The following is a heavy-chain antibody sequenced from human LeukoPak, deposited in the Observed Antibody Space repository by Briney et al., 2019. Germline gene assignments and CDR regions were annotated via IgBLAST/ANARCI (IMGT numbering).Heavy chain of an antibody. J-gene: IGHJ3*02. CDR2: INPNSGGT. CDR3: ARGGITGTTRGPTRLNDAFDI. Sequence: ASVKVSCKASGYTFTSYGISWVRQAPGQGLEWMGWINPNSGGTNYAQKFQGWVTMTRDTSISTAYMELSRLRSDDTAVYYCARGGITGTTRGPTRLNDAFDIWGQGTMVTVSS. D-gene: IGHD1-20*01. V-gene: IGHV1-2*04. CDR1: GYTFTSYG.